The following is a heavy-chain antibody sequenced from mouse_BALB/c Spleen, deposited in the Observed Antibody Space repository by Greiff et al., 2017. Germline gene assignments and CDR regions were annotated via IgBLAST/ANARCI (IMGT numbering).Heavy chain of an antibody. J-gene: IGHJ3*01. CDR2: ISYSGST. CDR1: GASITSGY. Sequence: EVQLQESGPSLVKPSQTLSLTCSVTGASITSGYWNWIRQFPGNNLEYMGYISYSGSTYYNPSLKSRISITRDTSKNQYYLQLNSVTTEDTATYYCARSRELRLLFAYWGQGTLVTVSA. V-gene: IGHV3-8*02. D-gene: IGHD1-2*01. CDR3: ARSRELRLLFAY.